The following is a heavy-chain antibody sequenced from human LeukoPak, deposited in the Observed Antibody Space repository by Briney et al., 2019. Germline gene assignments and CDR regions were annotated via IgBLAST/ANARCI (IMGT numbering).Heavy chain of an antibody. J-gene: IGHJ5*02. CDR1: GFTFASYW. D-gene: IGHD3-10*01. CDR3: VYGGSYYVA. CDR2: VKEDESEN. V-gene: IGHV3-7*01. Sequence: GGSLRLSCAASGFTFASYWMTWVRQAPGKGLELVANVKEDESENYYVDSVKGRFIISRDNAKNSLYLQMNRLRAEDTALYYCVYGGSYYVAWGQGTLVTVSS.